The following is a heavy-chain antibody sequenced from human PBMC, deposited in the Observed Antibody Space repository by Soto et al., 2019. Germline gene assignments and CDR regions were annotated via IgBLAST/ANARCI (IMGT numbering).Heavy chain of an antibody. Sequence: SETLSLTCTVSGGSISSYYWSWIRQPPGKGLEWIGYIYYSGSTSYNPSLKSRVTISVDTSKNQFSLKLSSVTAADTAVYYCARVGRDGYNFGCFDYWGQGTLVTVSS. CDR2: IYYSGST. D-gene: IGHD5-12*01. CDR3: ARVGRDGYNFGCFDY. J-gene: IGHJ4*02. V-gene: IGHV4-59*01. CDR1: GGSISSYY.